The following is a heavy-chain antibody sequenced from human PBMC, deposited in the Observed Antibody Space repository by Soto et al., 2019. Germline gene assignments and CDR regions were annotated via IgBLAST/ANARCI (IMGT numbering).Heavy chain of an antibody. J-gene: IGHJ4*02. CDR1: GYTVTRYT. D-gene: IGHD2-8*01. V-gene: IGHV1-3*04. CDR2: INTYNGNT. Sequence: SVKVSCKGSGYTVTRYTMHWVRQAPGQRLEWMGWINTYNGNTKYSQNFQGRVTITRDTSASTAYMELSSLRSEDTAVYYCARPGVSDYFAYWGQGALVTLSS. CDR3: ARPGVSDYFAY.